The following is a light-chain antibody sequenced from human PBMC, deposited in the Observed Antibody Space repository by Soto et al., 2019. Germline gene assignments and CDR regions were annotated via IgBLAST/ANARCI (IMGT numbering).Light chain of an antibody. J-gene: IGLJ1*01. CDR2: YVS. CDR3: NSYTTSSTLV. V-gene: IGLV2-14*03. Sequence: QSALTQPASVSGSPGQSITISCTGTSSDVGTYKYVSWYQQHPGKAPKLMIYYVSNRPSGVSNRFSGSKSGNTASLTISGLQAEDEADYYCNSYTTSSTLVFGTGTKLTVL. CDR1: SSDVGTYKY.